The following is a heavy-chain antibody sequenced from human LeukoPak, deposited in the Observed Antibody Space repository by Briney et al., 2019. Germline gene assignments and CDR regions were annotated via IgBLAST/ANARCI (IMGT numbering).Heavy chain of an antibody. J-gene: IGHJ4*02. CDR3: ARDDCSGGSCYSDY. Sequence: GASVKVSCKASGGTFSSYAISWVLQAPGQGLEWMGRIIPIFGTANYAQKFQGRVTITTDESTSTAYMELSSLRSEDTAVYYCARDDCSGGSCYSDYWGQGTLVTVSS. D-gene: IGHD2-15*01. CDR1: GGTFSSYA. CDR2: IIPIFGTA. V-gene: IGHV1-69*05.